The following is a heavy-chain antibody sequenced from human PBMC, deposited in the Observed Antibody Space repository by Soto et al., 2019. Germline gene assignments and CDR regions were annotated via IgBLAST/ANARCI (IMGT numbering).Heavy chain of an antibody. CDR1: DGSVSIGTYY. D-gene: IGHD2-21*01. V-gene: IGHV4-61*01. J-gene: IGHJ4*02. CDR2: IHYSGST. CDR3: TRGGDAYKNGH. Sequence: QVQLQESGPGLVKPSETLSLTCTVSDGSVSIGTYYWSWIRQPPGKGLEWIGFIHYSGSTNYNPSFKSRVTMSVDTSKNHFSLKLTSVNAADTAVYYCTRGGDAYKNGHWGQGTLVTVSS.